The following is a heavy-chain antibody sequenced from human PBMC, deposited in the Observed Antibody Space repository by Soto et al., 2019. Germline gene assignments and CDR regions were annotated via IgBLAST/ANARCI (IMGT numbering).Heavy chain of an antibody. J-gene: IGHJ6*02. CDR1: GFTFSSYG. Sequence: VGSLRLSCAASGFTFSSYGMHWVRQAPGKGLEWVAVISYDGSNKYYADSVKGRFTISRDNSKNTLYLQMNSLRAEDTAVYYCAKDRDSNRDYYYYGMDVWGQRTTVTVPS. D-gene: IGHD4-4*01. CDR2: ISYDGSNK. V-gene: IGHV3-30*18. CDR3: AKDRDSNRDYYYYGMDV.